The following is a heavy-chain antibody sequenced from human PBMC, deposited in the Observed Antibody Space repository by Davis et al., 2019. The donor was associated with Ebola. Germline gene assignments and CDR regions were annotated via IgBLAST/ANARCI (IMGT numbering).Heavy chain of an antibody. D-gene: IGHD5-18*01. J-gene: IGHJ5*02. CDR3: AKGGRQNTAMVKDWFDP. CDR2: ISGGGGST. Sequence: GESLKISCAASGFTFSSYAMSWVRQAPGKGLEWVSGISGGGGSTYYADSVKGRFTISSDTSKNTLYLHMNSLRAEDTAVYYCAKGGRQNTAMVKDWFDPWGQGTLVTVSS. V-gene: IGHV3-23*01. CDR1: GFTFSSYA.